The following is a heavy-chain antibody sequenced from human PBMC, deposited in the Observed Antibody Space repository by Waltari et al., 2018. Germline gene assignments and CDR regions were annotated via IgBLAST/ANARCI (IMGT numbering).Heavy chain of an antibody. CDR1: GFIFRSYS. D-gene: IGHD3-10*01. CDR3: SRGHGANSPGSLGG. V-gene: IGHV3-48*01. Sequence: EVQLVESGGDFVQPGGSLRLSCAASGFIFRSYSMTWVRQAPGKGLEWLSYISSSGGSTYYADSVKGRFTISRDNAKNFLYLQVSSLRAEDTAVYYCSRGHGANSPGSLGGWGQGTLVIVSS. CDR2: ISSSGGST. J-gene: IGHJ4*02.